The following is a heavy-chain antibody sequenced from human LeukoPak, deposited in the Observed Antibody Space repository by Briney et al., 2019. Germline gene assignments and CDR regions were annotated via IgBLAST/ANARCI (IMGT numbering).Heavy chain of an antibody. D-gene: IGHD4-17*01. CDR2: IIPIFGTA. J-gene: IGHJ5*02. V-gene: IGHV1-69*05. CDR3: ARLTTVTNNWFDP. CDR1: GGTFSSYA. Sequence: SVKVSCKASGGTFSSYAISWVRQAPGQGIEWMGGIIPIFGTANYAQKFQGRVTITTDESTSTAYMELSSLRSEDTAVYYCARLTTVTNNWFDPWGQGTLVTVSS.